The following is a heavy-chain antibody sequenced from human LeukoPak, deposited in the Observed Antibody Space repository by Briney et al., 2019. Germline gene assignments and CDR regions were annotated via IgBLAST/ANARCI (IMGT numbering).Heavy chain of an antibody. CDR1: GGTFSSYA. V-gene: IGHV1-69*13. CDR2: IIPIFGTA. D-gene: IGHD6-13*01. J-gene: IGHJ4*02. CDR3: ARNLEQQLDSSIDY. Sequence: SVKVSCKASGGTFSSYAISWVRQAPGQGLEWMGGIIPIFGTANYAQKFQGRVTITADESTSTAYMELSSLRSEDTAVYYRARNLEQQLDSSIDYWGQGTLVTVSS.